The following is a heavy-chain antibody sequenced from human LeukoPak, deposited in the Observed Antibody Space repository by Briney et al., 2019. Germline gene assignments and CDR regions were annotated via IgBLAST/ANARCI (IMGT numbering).Heavy chain of an antibody. J-gene: IGHJ4*02. CDR2: ISAYNGNT. V-gene: IGHV1-18*01. CDR1: GYTFTSYG. CDR3: AREDRYDFWSGSPFYYFDY. Sequence: ASVKVSCKASGYTFTSYGISWVRQAPGQGLEWMGWISAYNGNTNYAQKLQGRVTMTADTSTSTAYMELRSLRSDDTAVYYCAREDRYDFWSGSPFYYFDYWGQGTLVTVSS. D-gene: IGHD3-3*01.